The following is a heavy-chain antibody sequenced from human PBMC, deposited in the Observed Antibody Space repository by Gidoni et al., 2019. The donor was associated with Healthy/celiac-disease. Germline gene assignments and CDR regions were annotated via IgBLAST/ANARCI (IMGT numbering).Heavy chain of an antibody. D-gene: IGHD6-19*01. V-gene: IGHV1-46*01. Sequence: QVQLVQSGAEVKKPGASVKVSCKASGYTFPSYYMHWVRQAPGQGLEWMGIINPSGGSTSYAQKFQGRVTMTRDTSTSTVYMELSSLRSEDTAVYYCARVPAGSGWPGGSDYWGQGTLVTVSS. CDR3: ARVPAGSGWPGGSDY. CDR1: GYTFPSYY. CDR2: INPSGGST. J-gene: IGHJ4*02.